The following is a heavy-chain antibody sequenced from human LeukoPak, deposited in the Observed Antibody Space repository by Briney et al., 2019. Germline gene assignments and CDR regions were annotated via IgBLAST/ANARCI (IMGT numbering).Heavy chain of an antibody. V-gene: IGHV3-21*01. CDR3: ARDGGSYYPYFYYYYMDV. J-gene: IGHJ6*03. CDR1: GFTFSTYS. D-gene: IGHD1-26*01. CDR2: ISSSSSYI. Sequence: PGGSLRLSCAASGFTFSTYSMNWVRQAPGKGLEWVSSISSSSSYIYYADSVKGRFTISRANAKNSLYLQMNSLRAEDTAVYYWARDGGSYYPYFYYYYMDVWGKGTTVTVSS.